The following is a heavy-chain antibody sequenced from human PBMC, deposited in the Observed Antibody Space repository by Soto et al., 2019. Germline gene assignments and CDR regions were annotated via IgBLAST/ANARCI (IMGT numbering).Heavy chain of an antibody. V-gene: IGHV1-69*06. D-gene: IGHD3-10*01. CDR2: ITPIFGSA. CDR1: VGTFSNYA. Sequence: GASVKVSCKASVGTFSNYAINWVRQAPGQGPEWMGGITPIFGSANYAQKFQGRVTIIADKSTNTVYMELSSLRSEDTAVYYCANLEAGVYYYHGMDVWGQGTTVTVSS. J-gene: IGHJ6*02. CDR3: ANLEAGVYYYHGMDV.